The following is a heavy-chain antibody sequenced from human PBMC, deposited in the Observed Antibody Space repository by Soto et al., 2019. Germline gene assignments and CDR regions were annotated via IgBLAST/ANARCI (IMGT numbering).Heavy chain of an antibody. Sequence: AASVKVSCKASGYTFTSYGISWVRQAPGQGLEWMGWISAYNGNTNYAQKLQGRVTMTTDTSTSTAYMELRSLRSDDTAVYYCARPAAGGSGYYYYYGMDVWGQGTTVTVSS. D-gene: IGHD6-13*01. CDR3: ARPAAGGSGYYYYYGMDV. V-gene: IGHV1-18*04. CDR1: GYTFTSYG. CDR2: ISAYNGNT. J-gene: IGHJ6*02.